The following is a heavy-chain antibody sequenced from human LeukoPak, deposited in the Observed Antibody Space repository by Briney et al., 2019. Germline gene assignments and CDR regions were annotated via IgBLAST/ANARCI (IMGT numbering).Heavy chain of an antibody. Sequence: PGGSLRLSCAASGFTFSSYGMHWVRQAPGKGLEWVAFIRYDGSNKYYADSVKGRFTISRDNAKNSLYLQMNSLRAEDTAVYYCARDKYGSPGAFDIWGQGTMVTVSS. CDR2: IRYDGSNK. CDR3: ARDKYGSPGAFDI. CDR1: GFTFSSYG. J-gene: IGHJ3*02. D-gene: IGHD1-26*01. V-gene: IGHV3-30*02.